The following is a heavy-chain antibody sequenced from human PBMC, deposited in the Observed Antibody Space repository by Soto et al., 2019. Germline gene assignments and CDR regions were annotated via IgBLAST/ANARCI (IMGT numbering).Heavy chain of an antibody. CDR2: IYYRGST. V-gene: IGHV4-59*01. Sequence: XETLFLTCTVSGSPITINYWSWIRQAPGMGLDWIGYIYYRGSTTYNPSLKSRVTMSADTSKDQFSLKLNSVTAADTAVYYGARDAGGPYDHWGPGNLVTVSS. J-gene: IGHJ4*01. D-gene: IGHD2-15*01. CDR1: GSPITINY. CDR3: ARDAGGPYDH.